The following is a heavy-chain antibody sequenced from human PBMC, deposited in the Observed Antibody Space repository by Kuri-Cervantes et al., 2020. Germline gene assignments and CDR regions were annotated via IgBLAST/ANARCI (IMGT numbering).Heavy chain of an antibody. CDR1: GGSFSGYY. D-gene: IGHD3-10*01. CDR3: ARYMVRGVISFDY. V-gene: IGHV4-34*01. Sequence: GSLRLSRAVYGGSFSGYYWSWIRQPPGKGLEWIGEINHSGSTNYNPSLKSRVTISVDTSKNQFSLKLSSVTAADTAVYYCARYMVRGVISFDYWGQGTLVTVSS. J-gene: IGHJ4*02. CDR2: INHSGST.